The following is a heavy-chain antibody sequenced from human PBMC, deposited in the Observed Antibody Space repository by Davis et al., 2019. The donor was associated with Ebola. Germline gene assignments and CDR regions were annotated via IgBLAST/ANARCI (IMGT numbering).Heavy chain of an antibody. CDR2: IYYSGST. D-gene: IGHD1-26*01. CDR1: GGSISSGTYY. J-gene: IGHJ5*02. CDR3: ARVRSYTWFDP. V-gene: IGHV4-31*03. Sequence: SETLSLTCTVSGGSISSGTYYWSWIRQHPGKGLEWIGYIYYSGSTYYNPSLKSRVTISVDTSKNQFSLKLSSVTAADTAVYYCARVRSYTWFDPWGQGTLVTVSS.